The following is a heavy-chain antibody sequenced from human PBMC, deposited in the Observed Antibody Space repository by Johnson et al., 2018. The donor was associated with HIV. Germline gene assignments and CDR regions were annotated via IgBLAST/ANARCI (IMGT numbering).Heavy chain of an antibody. D-gene: IGHD3-9*01. Sequence: QVQLVESGGGVVQPGGSLRLSCAASGFTFSNYGMYCVRQAPGKGLECVAFIRYDESNEYYADSVKGRFTISRDNSKNTLYRQMSGLSAEDTAVYYCARDRRFYDVLTSSSCPTFDLWGQGTMVTVSS. CDR3: ARDRRFYDVLTSSSCPTFDL. CDR2: IRYDESNE. V-gene: IGHV3-30*02. J-gene: IGHJ3*01. CDR1: GFTFSNYG.